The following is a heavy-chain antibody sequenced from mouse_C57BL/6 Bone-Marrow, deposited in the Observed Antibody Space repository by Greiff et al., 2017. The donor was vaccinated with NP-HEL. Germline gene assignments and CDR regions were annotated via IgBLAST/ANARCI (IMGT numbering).Heavy chain of an antibody. CDR2: IYPSDSET. J-gene: IGHJ4*01. V-gene: IGHV1-61*01. CDR1: GYTFTSYW. CDR3: ASDISAGVAAYAMDY. Sequence: QVQLQQSGAELVRPGSSVKLSCKASGYTFTSYWMDWVKQRPGQGLEWIGNIYPSDSETHYNQKFKDKATLTVDKSSSTAYMQLSSLTSEDSAVYYCASDISAGVAAYAMDYWGQGTSVTVSS. D-gene: IGHD1-1*01.